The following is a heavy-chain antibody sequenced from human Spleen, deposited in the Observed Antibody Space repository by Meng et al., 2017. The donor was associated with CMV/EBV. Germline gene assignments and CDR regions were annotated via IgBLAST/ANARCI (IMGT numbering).Heavy chain of an antibody. V-gene: IGHV3-21*01. CDR1: GFTFSSYR. D-gene: IGHD1-26*01. J-gene: IGHJ4*02. Sequence: CADSGFTFSSYRMNWVRQAPGKGLEWVASISTRSNYIFYADSMQGRFTISRDNAKNTLYLQMDSLRAEDTAMYYCARDPISGSFIDYWGQGILVTVSS. CDR2: ISTRSNYI. CDR3: ARDPISGSFIDY.